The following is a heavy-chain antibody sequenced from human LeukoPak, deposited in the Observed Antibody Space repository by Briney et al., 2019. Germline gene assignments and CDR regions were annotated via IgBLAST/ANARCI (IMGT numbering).Heavy chain of an antibody. Sequence: SETLSLTCTVSGGSISSGSYYWSWIRQHPGNGLEWIGYIYYSGSTYYNPSLKSRVTISVDTSRNQVSLKLSSVTAADTAVYYCARRPGSGWYGWFDPWGQGTLVTVSS. CDR3: ARRPGSGWYGWFDP. CDR1: GGSISSGSYY. CDR2: IYYSGST. D-gene: IGHD6-19*01. V-gene: IGHV4-31*03. J-gene: IGHJ5*02.